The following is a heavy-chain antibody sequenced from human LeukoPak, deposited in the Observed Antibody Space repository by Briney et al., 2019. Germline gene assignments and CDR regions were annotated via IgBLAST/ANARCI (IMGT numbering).Heavy chain of an antibody. D-gene: IGHD3-3*01. CDR3: ARDFWGAYRVDYSDY. CDR2: IKQDGSET. CDR1: GFIFRNYW. J-gene: IGHJ4*02. Sequence: PGGSLRLSCAASGFIFRNYWMSWVRRAPGKGLEWVANIKQDGSETYYVDSVRGRFTISRDNAEKSLYLQMNSLRVEDTAVYYCARDFWGAYRVDYSDYWGQGTLVTVSS. V-gene: IGHV3-7*01.